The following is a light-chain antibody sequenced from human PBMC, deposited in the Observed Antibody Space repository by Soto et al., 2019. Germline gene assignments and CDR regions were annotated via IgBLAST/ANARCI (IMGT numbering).Light chain of an antibody. V-gene: IGKV3-20*01. J-gene: IGKJ4*01. CDR2: AIS. CDR3: QQYGSSPLT. CDR1: QSVAANS. Sequence: EIVLTQSPGTLSFFPGERATLSCRASQSVAANSLAWYQHKPGQGPRLLIYAISSRATGTPDRFSGSGSGTDFTLTIGKLEPEDFALYYCQQYGSSPLTFGGGTKVEIK.